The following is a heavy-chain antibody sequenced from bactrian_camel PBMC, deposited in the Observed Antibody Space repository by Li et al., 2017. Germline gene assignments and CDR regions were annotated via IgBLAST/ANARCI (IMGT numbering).Heavy chain of an antibody. CDR1: GFIFDDRD. J-gene: IGHJ4*01. Sequence: QVQLVESGGGSVQAGGSLRLSCRDPGFIFDDRDMGWYRQAPGKECELVSSIDTDGTTYYADSVKGRFTISHDNAKNTLYLQMNSLKPEDTALYYCAASLYMIQIQMRFRAGEYGWWGQGTQVTVS. CDR2: IDTDGTT. CDR3: AASLYMIQIQMRFRAGEYGW. D-gene: IGHD1*01. V-gene: IGHV3S55*01.